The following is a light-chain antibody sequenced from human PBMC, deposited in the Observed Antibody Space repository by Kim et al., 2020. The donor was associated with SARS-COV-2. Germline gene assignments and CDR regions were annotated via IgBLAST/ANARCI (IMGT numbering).Light chain of an antibody. J-gene: IGLJ2*01. CDR1: VLTKKY. Sequence: SVSQGQTARITCAGDVLTKKYARWFQKKPGQAPVLVIYKDSERPSGIPERFSGSRSGTTAALTISGAQVEDEDDYYCYSAPDNYVVFGGGTKLTVL. V-gene: IGLV3-27*01. CDR3: YSAPDNYVV. CDR2: KDS.